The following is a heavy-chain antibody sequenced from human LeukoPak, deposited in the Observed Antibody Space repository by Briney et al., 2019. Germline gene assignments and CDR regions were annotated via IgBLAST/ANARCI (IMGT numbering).Heavy chain of an antibody. J-gene: IGHJ4*02. V-gene: IGHV4-30-2*01. CDR2: IYHSGST. Sequence: PSQTLSLTCTVSGGSISSGGYYWSWIRQPPGKGLEWIGYIYHSGSTYYNPSLKSRVTISVDRSKNQFSLKLSSVTAADTAVYYCARRHLYSSGWYGPDYFDYWGQGTLVTVSS. D-gene: IGHD6-19*01. CDR1: GGSISSGGYY. CDR3: ARRHLYSSGWYGPDYFDY.